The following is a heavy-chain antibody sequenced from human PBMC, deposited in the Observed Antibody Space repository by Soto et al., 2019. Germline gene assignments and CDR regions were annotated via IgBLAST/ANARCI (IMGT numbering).Heavy chain of an antibody. CDR1: GGSISSGVYY. D-gene: IGHD3-16*01. CDR2: IYYSGST. V-gene: IGHV4-31*03. Sequence: SETLSLTCTVSGGSISSGVYYWSWIRQHPGKGLEWIGYIYYSGSTYYNPSLKSRVTISVDTSKNQFSLKLNSVTAADTAVYYCARGLGNWFDPWGQGTLVTVSS. CDR3: ARGLGNWFDP. J-gene: IGHJ5*02.